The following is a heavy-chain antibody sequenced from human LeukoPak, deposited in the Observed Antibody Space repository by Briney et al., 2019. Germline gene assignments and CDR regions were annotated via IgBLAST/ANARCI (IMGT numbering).Heavy chain of an antibody. J-gene: IGHJ3*02. V-gene: IGHV4-31*03. CDR1: GGSISSGGYY. CDR2: IYYSGST. CDR3: ARSPIYDAFDI. Sequence: SETLSLTCTVSGGSISSGGYYWSWIRQHPGKGLEWIGYIYYSGSTYCNPSLKSRVTISVDTSKNQFSLKLSSVTAADTAVYYCARSPIYDAFDIWGQGTMVTVSS.